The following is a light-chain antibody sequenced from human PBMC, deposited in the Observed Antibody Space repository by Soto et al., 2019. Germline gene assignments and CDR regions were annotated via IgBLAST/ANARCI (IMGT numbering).Light chain of an antibody. CDR3: LQDYTYPRT. CDR2: AAS. Sequence: AIEMTPSPSSLSVSAGDTANITCRASQGIRHDLGWYQQKPGKAPELLIYAASILQSGVPSRFSGSGSGTDFTLTITSLQPEDFAIYYCLQDYTYPRTFGGGTKVDIK. CDR1: QGIRHD. V-gene: IGKV1-6*01. J-gene: IGKJ4*01.